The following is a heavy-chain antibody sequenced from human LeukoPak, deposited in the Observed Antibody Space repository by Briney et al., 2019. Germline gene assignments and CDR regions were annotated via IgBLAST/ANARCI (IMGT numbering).Heavy chain of an antibody. CDR1: GYTFTSNG. CDR3: ARDLLLFLEWPGDY. CDR2: ISDYNGNT. V-gene: IGHV1-18*01. Sequence: WASVKVSCKASGYTFTSNGISWVRQAPGQGREGMGWISDYNGNTNYAQKLQGRVTITTDTSTSTAYMELRSLRSDDTAVYYCARDLLLFLEWPGDYWGQGTLVTVSS. D-gene: IGHD3-3*01. J-gene: IGHJ4*02.